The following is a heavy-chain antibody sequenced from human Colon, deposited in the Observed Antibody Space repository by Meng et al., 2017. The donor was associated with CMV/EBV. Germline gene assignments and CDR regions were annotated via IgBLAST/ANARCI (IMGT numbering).Heavy chain of an antibody. CDR1: GFIFGNSW. D-gene: IGHD6-25*01. V-gene: IGHV3-7*01. CDR3: ARDSAAGGMDV. Sequence: GESLKISCVASGFIFGNSWMTWVCQAPGKGLEWVASIRQDGNQQFYLDSVRGRFTISRDNAKNSLYLQMNSLRAEDTAVYYCARDSAAGGMDVWGQGTTVTVSS. J-gene: IGHJ6*02. CDR2: IRQDGNQQ.